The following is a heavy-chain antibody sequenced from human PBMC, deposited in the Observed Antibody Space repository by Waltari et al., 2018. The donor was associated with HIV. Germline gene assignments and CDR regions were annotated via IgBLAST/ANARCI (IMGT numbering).Heavy chain of an antibody. J-gene: IGHJ3*02. CDR2: ISGSGGST. D-gene: IGHD3-22*01. CDR3: AKSITMIVVFDAFDI. V-gene: IGHV3-23*01. Sequence: PGKGLEWVSAISGSGGSTYYADSVKGRFTISRDNSKNTLYLQMNSLRAEDTAIYYCAKSITMIVVFDAFDIWGQGTMVTVSS.